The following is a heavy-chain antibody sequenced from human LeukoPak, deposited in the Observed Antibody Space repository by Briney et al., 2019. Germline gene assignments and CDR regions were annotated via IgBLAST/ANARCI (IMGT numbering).Heavy chain of an antibody. D-gene: IGHD5-18*01. CDR3: ARGSYIDY. V-gene: IGHV4-39*07. J-gene: IGHJ4*02. Sequence: PSETLSLTCTVSGGSISSGGYYWSWIRQPPGKGLEWIGEINHSGSTNYNPSLKSRATISVDTSKNQFSLKLSSVTAADTAVYYCARGSYIDYWGQGTLVTVSS. CDR2: INHSGST. CDR1: GGSISSGGYY.